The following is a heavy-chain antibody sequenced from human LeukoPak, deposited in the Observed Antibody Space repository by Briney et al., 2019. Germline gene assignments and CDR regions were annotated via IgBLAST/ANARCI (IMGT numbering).Heavy chain of an antibody. J-gene: IGHJ3*02. CDR2: ISHIGRT. V-gene: IGHV4-59*11. D-gene: IGHD4-17*01. CDR1: GDSFSSHY. Sequence: SETLSLTCAVSGDSFSSHYWTWIRQSPGTGLEWIGYISHIGRTNYNPSLKSRVTISIDTSKNQFSLKLRSVTAADTAVYYCARNPGTATKGFDIWGQGTMVSVSS. CDR3: ARNPGTATKGFDI.